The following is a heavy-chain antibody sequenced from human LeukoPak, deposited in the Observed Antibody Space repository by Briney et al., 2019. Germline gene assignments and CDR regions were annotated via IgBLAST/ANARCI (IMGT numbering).Heavy chain of an antibody. V-gene: IGHV4-30-2*01. D-gene: IGHD3-22*01. CDR3: ARGGYYDSSGTFTDAFDI. CDR2: IYHSGST. J-gene: IGHJ3*02. Sequence: SETLSLTCAVSGVSISSGGYSWSWLRQPPGKGLEWIGYIYHSGSTSYNPSLKSRVTISVDRSKNQFSLKLSSVTAADTAMYYCARGGYYDSSGTFTDAFDIWGQGTMVTVSS. CDR1: GVSISSGGYS.